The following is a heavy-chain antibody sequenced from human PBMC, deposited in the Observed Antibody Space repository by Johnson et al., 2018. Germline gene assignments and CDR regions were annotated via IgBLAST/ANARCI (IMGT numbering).Heavy chain of an antibody. J-gene: IGHJ3*02. D-gene: IGHD6-6*01. CDR3: ARVGIAARPNAFDI. Sequence: QVQLQESGPGLVKXSETLSLTCTVSGGSISSYYWSWIRQPPGKGLEWIGYIYYSGSTNYNPSLTSRVTISVDTSKNQFSLKLSSVTAADTAVYYCARVGIAARPNAFDIWGQGTMVTVSS. CDR1: GGSISSYY. V-gene: IGHV4-59*01. CDR2: IYYSGST.